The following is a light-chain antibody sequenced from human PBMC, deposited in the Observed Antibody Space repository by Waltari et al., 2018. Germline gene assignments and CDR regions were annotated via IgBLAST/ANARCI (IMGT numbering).Light chain of an antibody. CDR2: GVS. CDR3: QQYNNWPPEMYT. CDR1: QSISSN. V-gene: IGKV3D-15*01. Sequence: ETMTTQSPDTLSVSPGERATLSCRASQSISSNLAWYQQKPGQAPRLLIFGVSTRATGIPARFSGSGSGTEFTLTISSLESEDFGIYYCQQYNNWPPEMYTFGQGTKLEI. J-gene: IGKJ2*01.